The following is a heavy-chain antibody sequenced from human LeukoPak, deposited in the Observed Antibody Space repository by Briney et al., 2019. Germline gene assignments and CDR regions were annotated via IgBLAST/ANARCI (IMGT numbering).Heavy chain of an antibody. CDR2: ISASGAKT. Sequence: PGGSLRLSCAASGFTFNNYAVSWVGQAPGKGLDWVSGISASGAKTYYADSVKGRFTISRDNSRNTLYLQMTSLRVEDTAVYYCSKDPVQHGNGLYWFDPWGQRTVVTVSS. D-gene: IGHD1-1*01. CDR3: SKDPVQHGNGLYWFDP. V-gene: IGHV3-23*01. J-gene: IGHJ5*02. CDR1: GFTFNNYA.